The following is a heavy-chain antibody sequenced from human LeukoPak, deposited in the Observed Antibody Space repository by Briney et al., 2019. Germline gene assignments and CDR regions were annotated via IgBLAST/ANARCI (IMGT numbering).Heavy chain of an antibody. J-gene: IGHJ4*02. V-gene: IGHV3-23*01. CDR1: GFTFSSYG. CDR3: SKGRGPAAVAPDY. Sequence: GGSLRLSCAAYGFTFSSYGMNWVRQAPGKGLEWVSAIFASGGSTYYADSVKGRFTISRDNSKNTLYLQMNSLRAEDTALYYCSKGRGPAAVAPDYWGQGTLVTVSS. D-gene: IGHD2-2*01. CDR2: IFASGGST.